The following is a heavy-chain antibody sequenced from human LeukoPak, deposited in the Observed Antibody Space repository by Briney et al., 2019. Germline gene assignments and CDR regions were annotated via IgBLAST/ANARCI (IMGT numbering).Heavy chain of an antibody. Sequence: SETLSLTCAVYGGSFSGYYWSWIRQPPGKGLEWNGEINHSGSTNYNPSLKSRVTISVDTSKNQFSLKLSSVTAADTAVYYCARPSSYSSSWYNPWGQGTLVTVSS. D-gene: IGHD6-13*01. V-gene: IGHV4-34*01. CDR2: INHSGST. CDR1: GGSFSGYY. J-gene: IGHJ5*02. CDR3: ARPSSYSSSWYNP.